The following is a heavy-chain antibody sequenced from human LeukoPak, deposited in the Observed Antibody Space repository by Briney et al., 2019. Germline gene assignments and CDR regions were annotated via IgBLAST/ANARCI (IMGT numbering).Heavy chain of an antibody. CDR1: GGTFSSYA. J-gene: IGHJ3*02. V-gene: IGHV1-69*04. Sequence: SVKVSCKASGGTFSSYAISWVRQAPGQGLEWMGRIIPILGIANYAQKFQGRVTITADKSTSTAYMELSSLRSEDTAVYYCAGKQNSSSWSDAFDIWGQGTMVTVSS. CDR3: AGKQNSSSWSDAFDI. D-gene: IGHD6-13*01. CDR2: IIPILGIA.